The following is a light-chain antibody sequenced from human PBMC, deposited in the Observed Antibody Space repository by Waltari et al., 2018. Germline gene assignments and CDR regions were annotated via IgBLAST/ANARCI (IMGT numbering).Light chain of an antibody. CDR2: KNN. V-gene: IGLV1-47*01. J-gene: IGLJ3*02. CDR3: AAWDDSLSGLV. CDR1: SSNIGSNY. Sequence: QSVLTQPPSASGTPGQKVTIPCNGSSSNIGSNYVYCYQQFPGTAPKLLIFKNNQRPSGVPDRFSDSKSGTSASLAINGLRSEDEADYYCAAWDDSLSGLVLGEGTKVTVL.